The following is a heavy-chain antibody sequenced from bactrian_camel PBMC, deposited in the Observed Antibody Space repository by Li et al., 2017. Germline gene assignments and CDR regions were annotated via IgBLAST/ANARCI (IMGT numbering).Heavy chain of an antibody. V-gene: IGHV3S53*01. CDR2: IDGDGRT. CDR1: GTSFTRRC. Sequence: HVQLVESGGGSVQAGGSLRLSCALSGTSFTRRCMGWFRQAPGKEREGVAAIDGDGRTTYADSVKGRFTISRDNAKNTVYLQMNSLKPEDTATYYCAAQFLEASCAVVHAIDNWGQGTQVTVS. D-gene: IGHD2*01. J-gene: IGHJ4*01. CDR3: AAQFLEASCAVVHAIDN.